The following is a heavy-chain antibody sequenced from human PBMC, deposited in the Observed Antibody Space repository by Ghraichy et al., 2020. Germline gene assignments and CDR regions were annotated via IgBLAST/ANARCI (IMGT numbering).Heavy chain of an antibody. D-gene: IGHD4-23*01. V-gene: IGHV3-48*02. CDR3: ARGSKVVRFFYYDGMDV. CDR1: GFTFSSYS. CDR2: ITSSSSTI. Sequence: GESLNISCVGSGFTFSSYSMNWVRQSPGKGLEWVSYITSSSSTISYADSVKGRFTISRDNAQNSLYLQMNSLRDEDTAVYYCARGSKVVRFFYYDGMDVWGQGTTVTVSS. J-gene: IGHJ6*02.